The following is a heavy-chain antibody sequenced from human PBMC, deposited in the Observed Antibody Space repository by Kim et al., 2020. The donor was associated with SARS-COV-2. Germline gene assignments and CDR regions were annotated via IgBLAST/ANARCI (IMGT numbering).Heavy chain of an antibody. D-gene: IGHD6-6*01. CDR2: ISAYNGNT. V-gene: IGHV1-18*01. CDR1: GYTFTSYG. J-gene: IGHJ3*02. CDR3: ARDSSPQLVHPHYDAFDI. Sequence: ASVKVSCKASGYTFTSYGISWVRQAPGQGLEWMGWISAYNGNTNYAQKLQGRVTMTTDTSTSTAYMELRSLRSDDTAVYYCARDSSPQLVHPHYDAFDIWGQGTMVTVSS.